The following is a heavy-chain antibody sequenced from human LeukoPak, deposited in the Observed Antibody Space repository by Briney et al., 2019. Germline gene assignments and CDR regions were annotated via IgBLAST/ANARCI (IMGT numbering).Heavy chain of an antibody. Sequence: SGPALVKPTQTLTLTCLFAGFSPRTGGMRVGGIRQPPWKALEWLPRIVWDDDDKFYSTSLKTRLTISKDTSKNQVVLTVTNMDPVDTAPYYCARTFTLNRFDYWGQETLVTVSS. J-gene: IGHJ4*02. CDR1: GFSPRTGGMR. D-gene: IGHD3-16*01. CDR3: ARTFTLNRFDY. V-gene: IGHV2-70*04. CDR2: IVWDDDDK.